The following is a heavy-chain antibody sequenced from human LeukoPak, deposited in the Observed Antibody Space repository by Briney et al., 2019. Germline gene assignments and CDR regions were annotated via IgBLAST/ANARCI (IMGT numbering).Heavy chain of an antibody. Sequence: GASVKVPCKASGYTFTSYGISWVRQAPGQGLEWMGWISAHNGDTNYAQKFQGRVSMTTDTSTSTGYMELRSLTSDDTAVYYCARDLKRTVGATTTSDYWGQGTLVTVSS. CDR3: ARDLKRTVGATTTSDY. CDR2: ISAHNGDT. J-gene: IGHJ4*02. V-gene: IGHV1-18*01. D-gene: IGHD1-26*01. CDR1: GYTFTSYG.